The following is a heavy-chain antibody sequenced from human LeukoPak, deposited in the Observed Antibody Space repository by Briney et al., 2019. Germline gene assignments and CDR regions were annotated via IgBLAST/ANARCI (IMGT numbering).Heavy chain of an antibody. CDR1: GGSFSGCY. V-gene: IGHV4-34*01. CDR2: INHSGST. J-gene: IGHJ4*02. Sequence: SETLSLTCAVYGGSFSGCYWSWIRQPPGKGLEWIGEINHSGSTNYNPSLKSRVTISVDTSKNQFSLKLSSVTAADTAVYYCATSYYGDYVPFDYWGQGTLVTVSS. D-gene: IGHD4-17*01. CDR3: ATSYYGDYVPFDY.